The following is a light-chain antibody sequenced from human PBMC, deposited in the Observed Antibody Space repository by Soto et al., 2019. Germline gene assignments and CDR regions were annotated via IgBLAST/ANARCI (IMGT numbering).Light chain of an antibody. CDR3: ATWDHSLKLV. Sequence: QSVLSQPPSVSAAPGQRVTISCSGTASNIGRNFVSWYQCLPGAAPTLLIYQNVKRPSAIPGRFSASKSGTAATLDITGLVPGDEADYYCATWDHSLKLVFGGGTQLTVL. V-gene: IGLV1-51*01. CDR1: ASNIGRNF. J-gene: IGLJ3*02. CDR2: QNV.